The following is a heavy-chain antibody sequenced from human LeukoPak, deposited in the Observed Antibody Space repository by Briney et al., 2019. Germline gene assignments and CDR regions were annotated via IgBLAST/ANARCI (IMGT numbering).Heavy chain of an antibody. V-gene: IGHV1-2*02. J-gene: IGHJ6*02. D-gene: IGHD3-3*01. CDR3: ARGVITIFGVVIIDYYGMDV. Sequence: ASVKVSCKASVYTFTGYHMHWVRPAPGRGLAWMGWINPNSGGTNYAQKFQGRVTMTRDTSISTAYMELSRLRSDDTAVYYCARGVITIFGVVIIDYYGMDVWGQGTTVTVSS. CDR2: INPNSGGT. CDR1: VYTFTGYH.